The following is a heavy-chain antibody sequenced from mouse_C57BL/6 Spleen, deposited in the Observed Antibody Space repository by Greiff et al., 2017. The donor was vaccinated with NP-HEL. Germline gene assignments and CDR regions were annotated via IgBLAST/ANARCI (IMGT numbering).Heavy chain of an antibody. J-gene: IGHJ2*01. Sequence: EVKLQQPGAELVKPGASVKLSCTASGFNIKDSYMHWVKQRTEQGLEWIGRIDPEDGETKYAPKFQGKATITADPSSNTAYLQLSSRTSEDSAVYCCARIGSEWGYFDYWGQGTTLTVSS. CDR2: IDPEDGET. CDR3: ARIGSEWGYFDY. V-gene: IGHV14-2*01. CDR1: GFNIKDSY. D-gene: IGHD1-3*01.